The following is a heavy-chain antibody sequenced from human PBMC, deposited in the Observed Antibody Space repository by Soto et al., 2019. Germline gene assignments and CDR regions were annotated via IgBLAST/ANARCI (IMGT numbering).Heavy chain of an antibody. V-gene: IGHV1-46*03. CDR1: GYTFTSYY. J-gene: IGHJ3*02. Sequence: ASVKVSCKASGYTFTSYYMHWVRQAPGQGLEWMGIINPSGGSTSYAQKFQGRVTMTRDTSTSTVYMELSSLRSEDTAVYYCARDGAPHGDYDAFDIWGQGTMVTVSS. CDR3: ARDGAPHGDYDAFDI. D-gene: IGHD4-17*01. CDR2: INPSGGST.